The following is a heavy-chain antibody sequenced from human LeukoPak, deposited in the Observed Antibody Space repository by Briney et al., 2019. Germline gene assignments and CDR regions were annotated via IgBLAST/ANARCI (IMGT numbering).Heavy chain of an antibody. V-gene: IGHV3-21*01. CDR1: GFTFSSYS. Sequence: GGSLRLSCAASGFTFSSYSMNWVRQAPGKGLEWVSSISSSSSYIYYADSVKGRFTISRDNAKNSLYLQMNSLRAEDTAVYYCARAVPDYYGSGSYYHYYYMDVWGKGTTVTVSS. J-gene: IGHJ6*03. CDR2: ISSSSSYI. CDR3: ARAVPDYYGSGSYYHYYYMDV. D-gene: IGHD3-10*01.